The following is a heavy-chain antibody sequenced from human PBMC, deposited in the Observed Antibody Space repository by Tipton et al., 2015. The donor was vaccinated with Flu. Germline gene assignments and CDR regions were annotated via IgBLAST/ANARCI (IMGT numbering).Heavy chain of an antibody. D-gene: IGHD5-24*01. J-gene: IGHJ3*02. CDR3: ARPHRQFSYNAFDI. V-gene: IGHV4-61*02. CDR2: VYPSGSA. CDR1: CGSISSGSYY. Sequence: TLSLTCTVSCGSISSGSYYWSWIRQPSGKGLEWIGRVYPSGSANYNPSLKSQVTISVDTSKNHFSLNLGSVTAADTAIYYCARPHRQFSYNAFDIWGQGTMVTVSS.